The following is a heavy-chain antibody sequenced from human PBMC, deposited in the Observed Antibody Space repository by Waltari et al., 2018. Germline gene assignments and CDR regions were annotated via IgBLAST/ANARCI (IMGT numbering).Heavy chain of an antibody. CDR2: IYYSGST. Sequence: QLQLQESGPGLVKPSETLSLTCTVSGGSISSSSYYWGWIRQPPGKGLEWIGSIYYSGSTYYNPSLKSRVTISVDTSKNQFSLKLSSVTAADTAVYYCARGTRIGLEPPYGMDVWGQGTTVTVSS. CDR3: ARGTRIGLEPPYGMDV. V-gene: IGHV4-39*07. CDR1: GGSISSSSYY. J-gene: IGHJ6*02. D-gene: IGHD2-15*01.